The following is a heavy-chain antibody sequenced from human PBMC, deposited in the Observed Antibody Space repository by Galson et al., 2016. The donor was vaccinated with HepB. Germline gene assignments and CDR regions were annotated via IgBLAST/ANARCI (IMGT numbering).Heavy chain of an antibody. Sequence: SLRLSCAASGFTFSSSSMNWVRQAPGKGLEWVSSISSSSSYIYYTDSVEGRFTISRDNAKNSLYLQMNSLRAEDTAVYYCARMRRFGEFYFDYWGQGTLVIVSS. D-gene: IGHD3-10*01. CDR3: ARMRRFGEFYFDY. CDR1: GFTFSSSS. CDR2: ISSSSSYI. J-gene: IGHJ4*02. V-gene: IGHV3-21*01.